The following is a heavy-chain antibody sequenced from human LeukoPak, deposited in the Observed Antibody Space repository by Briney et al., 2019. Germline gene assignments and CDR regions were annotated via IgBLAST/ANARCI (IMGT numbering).Heavy chain of an antibody. V-gene: IGHV1-2*02. CDR2: INPNSGGT. CDR3: ARSGGSGSYRSYYYYYMDV. Sequence: ASVKVSCKASGYTFTGYYMHWVRQAPGQGLEWMGWINPNSGGTNYAQKFQGRVTMTRDTSISTAYMELSRLRSDDTAVYYCARSGGSGSYRSYYYYYMDVWGKGTTVTVSS. J-gene: IGHJ6*03. D-gene: IGHD3-10*01. CDR1: GYTFTGYY.